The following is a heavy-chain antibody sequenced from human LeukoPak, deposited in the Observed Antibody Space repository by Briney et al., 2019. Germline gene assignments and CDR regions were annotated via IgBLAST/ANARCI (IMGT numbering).Heavy chain of an antibody. CDR2: VYGNGNA. Sequence: SETLSLTCTVSGGSIGSFYWSWIRQAPGKGPEWIANVYGNGNANYNPSLRGRVSMSVATSSEQFSLRLRSVTAADTAIYYCARHAFVLEAGYWFDPWGQGTLVTVSS. V-gene: IGHV4-59*08. J-gene: IGHJ5*02. CDR1: GGSIGSFY. CDR3: ARHAFVLEAGYWFDP. D-gene: IGHD2-8*02.